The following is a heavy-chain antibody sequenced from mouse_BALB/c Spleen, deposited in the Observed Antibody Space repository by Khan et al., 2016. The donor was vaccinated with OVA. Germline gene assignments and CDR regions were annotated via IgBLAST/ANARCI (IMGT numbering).Heavy chain of an antibody. CDR2: IHPNSGNT. CDR3: ARGGMDY. J-gene: IGHJ4*01. Sequence: QVQLQQSGSVLVRPGASVKLSCKASGYTFTSSWMHWAKQRPGQGLEWIGEIHPNSGNTNYNEKFKGKATLTVDTSSSTAYVDLSSLTSEDSAVYYCARGGMDYWGQGTSVTVSS. V-gene: IGHV1S130*01. CDR1: GYTFTSSW.